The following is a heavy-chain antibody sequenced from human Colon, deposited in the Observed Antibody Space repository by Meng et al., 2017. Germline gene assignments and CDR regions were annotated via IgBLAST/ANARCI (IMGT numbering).Heavy chain of an antibody. CDR2: IRTSGET. CDR3: SKGEGARWYLY. Sequence: ESLKISCAASGFTFSNYDMSWVRQAPGKGLEWVANIRTSGETYYADSVRSRFTIPRDNSKNKLYLQKNSLATDDTALYYCSKGEGARWYLYWGQGTLVTVSS. D-gene: IGHD6-13*01. J-gene: IGHJ4*02. CDR1: GFTFSNYD. V-gene: IGHV3-23*01.